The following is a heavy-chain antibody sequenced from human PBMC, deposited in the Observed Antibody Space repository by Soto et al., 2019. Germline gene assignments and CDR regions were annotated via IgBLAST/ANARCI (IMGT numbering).Heavy chain of an antibody. CDR2: IDPSDLSI. Sequence: PGESLKISCQGSGYSFTSYWVTWVRQVPGKGLEWMGRIDPSDLSINYSPSFRGRVIISADRSSNIAHLQWSSLEASDTAIYFCARGVKMTTPQNYFFDSCGQGTQVTVSS. CDR1: GYSFTSYW. CDR3: ARGVKMTTPQNYFFDS. J-gene: IGHJ4*02. V-gene: IGHV5-10-1*01. D-gene: IGHD3-10*01.